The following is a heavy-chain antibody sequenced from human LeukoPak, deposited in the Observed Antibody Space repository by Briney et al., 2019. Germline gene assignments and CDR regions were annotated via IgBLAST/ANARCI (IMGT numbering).Heavy chain of an antibody. CDR2: IYYSGST. CDR1: GGSISSSSYY. D-gene: IGHD3-10*01. Sequence: SETLSLTCTVSGGSISSSSYYWGWIRQPPGKGLEWIGSIYYSGSTYYNPSLKSRVTISVDTSKNQFSLKLSSVTAADTAVYYCARVIGRITMVRGARGTHWFDPWGQGTLVTVSS. V-gene: IGHV4-39*07. J-gene: IGHJ5*02. CDR3: ARVIGRITMVRGARGTHWFDP.